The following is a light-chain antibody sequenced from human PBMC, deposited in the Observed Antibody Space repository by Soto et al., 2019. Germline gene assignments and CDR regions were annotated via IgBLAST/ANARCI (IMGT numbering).Light chain of an antibody. CDR2: AAS. J-gene: IGKJ1*01. CDR3: QQSYGTPRT. CDR1: QTISIY. V-gene: IGKV1-39*01. Sequence: DIQMTQSPSSLSASVGDRVTITCRASQTISIYLNWYQQKPGKAPKLLIYAASSLQSGVPSRFSGSGSGTDFTLTISSLQPEDFGNYYCQQSYGTPRTFGQGTKVDIK.